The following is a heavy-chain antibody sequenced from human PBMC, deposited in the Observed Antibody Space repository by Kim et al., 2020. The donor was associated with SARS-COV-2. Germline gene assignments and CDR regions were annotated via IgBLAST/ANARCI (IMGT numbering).Heavy chain of an antibody. CDR1: GFIFSNYW. CDR3: ARGMIVEYGMDL. Sequence: GGSLRLSCEVSGFIFSNYWMHWVRQAPGKGLVWVSRIYNDGTRTFYADSEKGRFTISRDNAKNTLYLQMNSLRAEDTAVYYCARGMIVEYGMDLWGQGTTVTVSS. J-gene: IGHJ6*02. CDR2: IYNDGTRT. V-gene: IGHV3-74*01. D-gene: IGHD3-22*01.